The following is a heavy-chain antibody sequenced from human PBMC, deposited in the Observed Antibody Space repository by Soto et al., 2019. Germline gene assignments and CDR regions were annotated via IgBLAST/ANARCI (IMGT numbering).Heavy chain of an antibody. V-gene: IGHV3-23*01. CDR1: GFTFSSYA. CDR3: AKDEYCSSTGCYMGWFDP. Sequence: GGSLRLSCAASGFTFSSYAMSWVRQAPGKGLEWVSVISGSGGSTYYADSVKGRFTISRDNSKNMLYLQMNSLRAEVTAVYYCAKDEYCSSTGCYMGWFDPWGQGTLVTVSS. J-gene: IGHJ5*02. CDR2: ISGSGGST. D-gene: IGHD2-2*02.